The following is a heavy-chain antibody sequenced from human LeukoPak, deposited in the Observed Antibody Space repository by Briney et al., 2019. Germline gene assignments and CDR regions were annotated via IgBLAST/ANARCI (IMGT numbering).Heavy chain of an antibody. CDR1: GGSISSYY. CDR2: IYYSGST. V-gene: IGHV4-59*01. Sequence: SETLSLTCTVSGGSISSYYWSWIRQPPGKGLEWIGYIYYSGSTNYNPSLKSRVTISVDTSKNQFSLKLSSVTAADTAVYYCARLGYCSSTGCSTSYYYYYYMDVWGKGTTVTVSS. CDR3: ARLGYCSSTGCSTSYYYYYYMDV. J-gene: IGHJ6*03. D-gene: IGHD2-2*01.